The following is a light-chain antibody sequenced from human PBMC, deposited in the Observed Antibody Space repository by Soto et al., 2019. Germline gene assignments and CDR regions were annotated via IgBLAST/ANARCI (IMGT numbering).Light chain of an antibody. J-gene: IGKJ4*01. Sequence: VLTQSPGTLSLSPGERVTLSCRASQSVDRSDIAWYQQKPGQAPRLLIYSTSIRAAGTPDRFSVSGSGTDFSLTISRLEPEDFAVYYCQHFGRSPLTFGGGTKVDIK. CDR1: QSVDRSD. V-gene: IGKV3-20*01. CDR2: STS. CDR3: QHFGRSPLT.